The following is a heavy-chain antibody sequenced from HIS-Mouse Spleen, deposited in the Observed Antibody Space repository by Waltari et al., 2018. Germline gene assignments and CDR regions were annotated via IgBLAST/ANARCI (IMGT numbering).Heavy chain of an antibody. Sequence: QLQLQESGPGLVKPSETLSLTCTVSGGSISSSSYYWGWIRQPQGKGLEWIGSIYYSGGTYSNPSLQSRVTITVDTSKNQFSLKLSSVTAADTAVYYCAREIPYSSSWYDWYFDLWGRGTLVTVSS. V-gene: IGHV4-39*07. D-gene: IGHD6-13*01. CDR2: IYYSGGT. CDR3: AREIPYSSSWYDWYFDL. J-gene: IGHJ2*01. CDR1: GGSISSSSYY.